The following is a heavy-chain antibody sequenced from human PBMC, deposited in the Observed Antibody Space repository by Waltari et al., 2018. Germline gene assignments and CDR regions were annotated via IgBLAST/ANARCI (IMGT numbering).Heavy chain of an antibody. J-gene: IGHJ6*02. CDR1: GFTFSSYE. CDR2: ISSSGSTI. CDR3: AREAYYDFWSGQLHGMDV. Sequence: SCAASGFTFSSYEMNWVRQAPGKGLEWVSYISSSGSTIYYADSVKGRFTISRDNAKNSLYLQMNSLRAEDTAVYYCAREAYYDFWSGQLHGMDVWGQGTTVTVSS. V-gene: IGHV3-48*03. D-gene: IGHD3-3*01.